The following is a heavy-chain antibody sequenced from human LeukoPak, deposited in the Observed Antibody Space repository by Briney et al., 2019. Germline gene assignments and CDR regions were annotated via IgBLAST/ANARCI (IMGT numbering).Heavy chain of an antibody. CDR1: GFTFSNYA. CDR3: AKGAYDYIEIAYFDS. V-gene: IGHV3-23*01. J-gene: IGHJ4*02. Sequence: GGSLRLSCAASGFTFSNYAMNWVRQAPGKGLEWVSVLIGSSGSTDYADSVKGRFTISRDNSKNTVFLQMNSLRVEDTAIYYCAKGAYDYIEIAYFDSWGQGTLVTVSS. CDR2: LIGSSGST. D-gene: IGHD5-12*01.